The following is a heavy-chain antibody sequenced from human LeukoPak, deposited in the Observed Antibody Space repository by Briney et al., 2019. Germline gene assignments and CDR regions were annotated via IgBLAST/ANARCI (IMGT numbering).Heavy chain of an antibody. Sequence: VKVSCKASGGTFSSYAISWVRQAPGQGLEWMGGIIPIFGTANYAQKFQGRVTITADESTSTAYMELSSLRSEDTAVYYCARGTAVADTDGYFDYWGQGTLVTVSS. CDR2: IIPIFGTA. CDR3: ARGTAVADTDGYFDY. D-gene: IGHD6-19*01. J-gene: IGHJ4*02. CDR1: GGTFSSYA. V-gene: IGHV1-69*01.